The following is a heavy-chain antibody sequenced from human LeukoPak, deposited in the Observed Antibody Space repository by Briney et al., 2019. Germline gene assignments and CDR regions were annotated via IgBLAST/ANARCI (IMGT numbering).Heavy chain of an antibody. Sequence: SVKVSCKASGGTFSSYAISWVRQAPGQGLEWMGRIIPIFGTVNYAQKFQGRVTITADKSTSTAYMELSSLRSEDTAVYYCARDPTRAVAGTHPYPTWGQGTLVTVSS. D-gene: IGHD6-19*01. V-gene: IGHV1-69*06. CDR1: GGTFSSYA. CDR2: IIPIFGTV. J-gene: IGHJ5*02. CDR3: ARDPTRAVAGTHPYPT.